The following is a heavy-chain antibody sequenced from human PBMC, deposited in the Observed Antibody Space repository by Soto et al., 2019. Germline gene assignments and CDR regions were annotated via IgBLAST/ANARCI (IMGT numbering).Heavy chain of an antibody. CDR2: IYGNDDK. CDR3: AHSDLSGVVIPFGF. Sequence: SGPTLVNPTETLTLTCSFSGFSFTTGRVAVGWIRQPPGKALEWLGLIYGNDDKRFSPSLKSRLTITKGTTSKQVVLTLSNMDPGDTGTYYCAHSDLSGVVIPFGFWGQGTVVTVSS. CDR1: GFSFTTGRVA. J-gene: IGHJ4*02. D-gene: IGHD3-3*01. V-gene: IGHV2-5*01.